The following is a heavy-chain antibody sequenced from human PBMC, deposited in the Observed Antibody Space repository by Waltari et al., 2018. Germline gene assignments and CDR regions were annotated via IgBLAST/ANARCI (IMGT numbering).Heavy chain of an antibody. D-gene: IGHD2-21*01. V-gene: IGHV1-24*01. CDR2: FDPEDGET. J-gene: IGHJ6*02. CDR1: GYTLTDFT. Sequence: QVQLVQSGAEVKKPGASVKVSGKVSGYTLTDFTMHWVRQAPGKGLEWRGGFDPEDGETIYAQKFQGRVTMTEDTSTDTAYMELSSLRSEDTAVYYCATGVIATSQVPYGMDVWGQGTTVTVSS. CDR3: ATGVIATSQVPYGMDV.